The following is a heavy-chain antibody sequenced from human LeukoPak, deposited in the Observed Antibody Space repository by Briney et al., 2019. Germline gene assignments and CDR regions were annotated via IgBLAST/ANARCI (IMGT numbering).Heavy chain of an antibody. V-gene: IGHV4-28*05. CDR1: GSSISSSNW. Sequence: PSDTLSLTCAVSGSSISSSNWWGWIRQPPGKGLEWIGYIYYSGSVYYNPSLNSRVTMSVDTSKNHFSMRLSSVTAVDTAVYYCARQRTSGSASNLRVAQIDSWGQGTLVTVSS. D-gene: IGHD3-3*01. CDR2: IYYSGSV. J-gene: IGHJ4*02. CDR3: ARQRTSGSASNLRVAQIDS.